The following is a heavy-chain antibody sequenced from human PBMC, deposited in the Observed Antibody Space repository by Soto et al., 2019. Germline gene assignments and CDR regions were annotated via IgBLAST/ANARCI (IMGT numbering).Heavy chain of an antibody. V-gene: IGHV1-69*01. Sequence: QVQLVQSGAEVKKPGSSVKVSCKASGRTFGSYAISWVRQAPGQGLEWMGGIIPITATANYAQKFQGRVTITADESTSTASMQLSSLRSEDTAVYYCSRSQGSSTSLEIYYYYYYGMDVWGQGTTVTVS. CDR1: GRTFGSYA. CDR2: IIPITATA. D-gene: IGHD2-2*01. CDR3: SRSQGSSTSLEIYYYYYYGMDV. J-gene: IGHJ6*02.